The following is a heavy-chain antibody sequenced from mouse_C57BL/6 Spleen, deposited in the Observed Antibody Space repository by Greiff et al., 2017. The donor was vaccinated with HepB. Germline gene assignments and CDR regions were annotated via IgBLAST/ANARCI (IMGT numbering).Heavy chain of an antibody. V-gene: IGHV1-15*01. CDR2: IDPETGGT. Sequence: VQLVESGAELVRPGASVTLSCKASGYTFTDYEMHWVKQTPVHGLEWIGAIDPETGGTAYNQKFKGKAILTADKSSSTAYMELRSLTSEDSAVYYCTNSNYVYYFDYWGQGTTLTVSS. CDR3: TNSNYVYYFDY. J-gene: IGHJ2*01. CDR1: GYTFTDYE. D-gene: IGHD2-5*01.